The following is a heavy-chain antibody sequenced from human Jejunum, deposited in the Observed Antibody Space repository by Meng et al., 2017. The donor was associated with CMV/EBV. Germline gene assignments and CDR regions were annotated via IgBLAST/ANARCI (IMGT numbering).Heavy chain of an antibody. D-gene: IGHD3-22*01. V-gene: IGHV3-30*02. CDR2: IRYDGSNK. J-gene: IGHJ4*02. CDR1: SYG. CDR3: AKDRPPYYYDSSGYHPGFDY. Sequence: SYGMHWVRQAPGKGLEWVAFIRYDGSNKYYADSVKGRFTISRDNSKNMLYLQMNSLRAEDTAVYYCAKDRPPYYYDSSGYHPGFDYWGQGTLVTVSS.